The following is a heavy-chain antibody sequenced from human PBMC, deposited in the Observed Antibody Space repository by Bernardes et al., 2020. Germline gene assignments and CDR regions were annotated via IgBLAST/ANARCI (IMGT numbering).Heavy chain of an antibody. Sequence: GGSLRLSCAASGFTFSSYSMNWVRQAPGKGLEWVSSISISSSYIYYADSVKGRFTISRDNAKNSLYLQMNSLRAEDTAVYYCASWGAADFWSGYSANWFDPWGQGTLVTVSS. CDR2: ISISSSYI. V-gene: IGHV3-21*01. CDR1: GFTFSSYS. D-gene: IGHD3-3*01. CDR3: ASWGAADFWSGYSANWFDP. J-gene: IGHJ5*02.